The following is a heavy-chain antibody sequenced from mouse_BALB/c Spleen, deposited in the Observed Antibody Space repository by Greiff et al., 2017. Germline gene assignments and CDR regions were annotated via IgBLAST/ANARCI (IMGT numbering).Heavy chain of an antibody. CDR3: TSEVRRTVFAY. V-gene: IGHV1-69*02. CDR1: GYTFTSYW. CDR2: IYPSDSYT. D-gene: IGHD2-14*01. J-gene: IGHJ3*01. Sequence: QVQLQQPGAELVRPGASVKLSCKASGYTFTSYWINWVKQRPGQGLEWIGNIYPSDSYTNYNQKFKDKATLTVDKSSSTAYMQLSSLTSEDAAVYDCTSEVRRTVFAYWGQGTLVTVSA.